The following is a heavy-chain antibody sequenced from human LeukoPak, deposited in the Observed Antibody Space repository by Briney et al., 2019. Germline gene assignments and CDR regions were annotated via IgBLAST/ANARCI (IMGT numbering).Heavy chain of an antibody. CDR1: GGTFSSYA. CDR3: ASRTSYCGGDCLGRFDY. V-gene: IGHV1-69*13. CDR2: IIPIFGTA. Sequence: SVKVSCKASGGTFSSYAISWVRQAPGQGLEWMGGIIPIFGTANYAQKFQGRVTITADESTSTAYMELSSLRSEDTAVYYCASRTSYCGGDCLGRFDYWGQGTLVTVSS. D-gene: IGHD2-21*02. J-gene: IGHJ4*02.